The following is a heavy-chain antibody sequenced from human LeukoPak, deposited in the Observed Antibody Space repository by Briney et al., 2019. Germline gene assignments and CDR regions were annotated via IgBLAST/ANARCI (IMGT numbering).Heavy chain of an antibody. J-gene: IGHJ4*02. D-gene: IGHD3-3*01. V-gene: IGHV4-30-4*08. CDR3: ARGKYVFWSGYYSAGFDY. CDR2: IYYSGST. CDR1: GGSISSGDYY. Sequence: SETLSLTCTVSGGSISSGDYYWSWIRQPPGKGLEWIGYIYYSGSTYYNPSLNSRVTISVDTSKNQFSLKLSSVTAADTAVYYCARGKYVFWSGYYSAGFDYWGQGTLVTVSS.